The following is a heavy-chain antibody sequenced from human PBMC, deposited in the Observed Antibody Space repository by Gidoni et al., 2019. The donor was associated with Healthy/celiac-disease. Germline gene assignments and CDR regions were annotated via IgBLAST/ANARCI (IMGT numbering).Heavy chain of an antibody. J-gene: IGHJ4*02. CDR1: GFTFSSYS. Sequence: EVQLVESGGGLVQPGGSLRLSCAASGFTFSSYSMNLVRQAPGNGLEWVSYISSSSSTIYYADSVKGRFTISRDNAKNSLYLQMNSLRDEDTAVYYCAREDYIWGSYRFYFDYWGQGTLVTVSS. CDR3: AREDYIWGSYRFYFDY. CDR2: ISSSSSTI. V-gene: IGHV3-48*02. D-gene: IGHD3-16*02.